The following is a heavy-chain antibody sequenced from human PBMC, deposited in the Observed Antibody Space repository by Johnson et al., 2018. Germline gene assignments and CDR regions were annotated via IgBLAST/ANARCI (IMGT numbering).Heavy chain of an antibody. CDR2: IKSKGDAGTT. CDR1: GFTFTNAW. Sequence: VQLQESGGGLVKPGGSLRLSCAASGFTFTNAWMNWVRQAPGKGLEWVGRIKSKGDAGTTDYAAPVKGRFTITRDDSKNTRYLQMNSLKTDDAAVYYCATWGRGTIFGAGEMDVGGKGTTVTVSS. CDR3: ATWGRGTIFGAGEMDV. V-gene: IGHV3-15*07. J-gene: IGHJ6*04. D-gene: IGHD3-3*01.